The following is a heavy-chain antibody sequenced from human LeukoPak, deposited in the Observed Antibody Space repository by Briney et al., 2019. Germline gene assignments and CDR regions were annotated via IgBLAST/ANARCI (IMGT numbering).Heavy chain of an antibody. V-gene: IGHV4-39*01. Sequence: PSETLSLTCTVSGGSISSSSYYWGWIRQPPGKGLAWIGSMYYTGTTYHNPSLKSRVTISVGTSKNQFSLKLTSVTAADTAVYYCARQPRDGHNPRPYYFDYWGQGTLVTVSS. D-gene: IGHD5-24*01. CDR2: MYYTGTT. CDR1: GGSISSSSYY. J-gene: IGHJ4*02. CDR3: ARQPRDGHNPRPYYFDY.